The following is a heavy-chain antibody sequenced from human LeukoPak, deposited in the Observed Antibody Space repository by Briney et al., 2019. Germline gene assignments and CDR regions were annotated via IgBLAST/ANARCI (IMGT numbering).Heavy chain of an antibody. CDR2: ISYDGSNK. V-gene: IGHV3-30*03. J-gene: IGHJ4*02. D-gene: IGHD3-16*01. Sequence: PGRSLRLSCAASGFTFSSYGMHWVRQAPGKGLEWVAVISYDGSNKYYADSVKGRFTISRDNSKNTLYPQMNSLRAEDTAVYYCARDSGSTYYDYVWGSYPSDYWGQGTLVTVSS. CDR3: ARDSGSTYYDYVWGSYPSDY. CDR1: GFTFSSYG.